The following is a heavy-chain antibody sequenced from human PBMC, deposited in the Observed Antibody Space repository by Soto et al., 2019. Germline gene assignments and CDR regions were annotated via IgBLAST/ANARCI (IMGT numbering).Heavy chain of an antibody. J-gene: IGHJ4*01. D-gene: IGHD3-22*01. CDR2: ISAYNGNT. Sequence: ASAKVSCKASGYTFTTYGISWVRQAPGQGLEWMGWISAYNGNTDYAQKFQGRVTMTTDTSTSTVYMELRSLRSDDTAVYYCARDSRIYDSSGLLFDYWG. V-gene: IGHV1-18*01. CDR1: GYTFTTYG. CDR3: ARDSRIYDSSGLLFDY.